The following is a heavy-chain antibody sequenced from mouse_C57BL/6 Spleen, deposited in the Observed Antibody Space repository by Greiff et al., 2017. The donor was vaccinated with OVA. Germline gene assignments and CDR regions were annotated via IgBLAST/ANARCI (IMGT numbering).Heavy chain of an antibody. V-gene: IGHV1-4*01. CDR3: ARIKTTVVATDYAMDY. D-gene: IGHD1-1*01. CDR1: GYTFTSYT. J-gene: IGHJ4*01. CDR2: INPSSGYT. Sequence: QVQLQQSGAELARPGASVKMSCKASGYTFTSYTMHWVKQRPGQGLEWIGYINPSSGYTKYNQKFEDKATLTADKSSSTAYMQLSSLTSEDSAVYYCARIKTTVVATDYAMDYWGQGTSVTVSS.